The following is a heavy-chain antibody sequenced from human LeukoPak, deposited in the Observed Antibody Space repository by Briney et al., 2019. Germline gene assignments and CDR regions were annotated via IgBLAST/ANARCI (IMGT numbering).Heavy chain of an antibody. CDR1: GGSFSGYY. D-gene: IGHD1-7*01. J-gene: IGHJ3*02. CDR3: ARGRNWNYGAFDI. CDR2: INHSGST. Sequence: SETLSLTCAVYGGSFSGYYWSWIRQPPGKGLEWIGEINHSGSTNYNPSLKSRVTISVGTSKNQFSLKLSSVTAADTAVYYCARGRNWNYGAFDIWGQGTMVTVSS. V-gene: IGHV4-34*01.